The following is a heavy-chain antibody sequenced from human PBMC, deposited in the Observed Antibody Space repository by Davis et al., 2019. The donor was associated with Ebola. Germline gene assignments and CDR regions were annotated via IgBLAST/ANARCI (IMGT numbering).Heavy chain of an antibody. D-gene: IGHD6-6*01. CDR2: INAGNGNT. Sequence: AASVKVSCKASGYIFTSYAMHWVRQAPGQRLEWMGWINAGNGNTKYSQKFQGRVTITRDTSASTAYMELRSLRSDDTAVYYCARDNGGSSPHYYYYYYGMDVWGQGTTVTVSS. CDR1: GYIFTSYA. V-gene: IGHV1-3*01. J-gene: IGHJ6*02. CDR3: ARDNGGSSPHYYYYYYGMDV.